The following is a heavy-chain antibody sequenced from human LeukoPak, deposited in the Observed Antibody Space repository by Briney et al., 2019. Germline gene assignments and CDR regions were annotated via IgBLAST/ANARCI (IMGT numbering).Heavy chain of an antibody. CDR3: ASRAPVAGTSPLNGMDV. CDR1: GYTGTGYY. J-gene: IGHJ6*02. Sequence: GASVNVSCKASGYTGTGYYMHWVRQPTGQGLEWMGWMNPNSGNTGYAQKFQGSVTMTRNTSISTAYMELSSLRSEDTAVYYCASRAPVAGTSPLNGMDVWGQGTTVTVSS. D-gene: IGHD6-19*01. CDR2: MNPNSGNT. V-gene: IGHV1-8*02.